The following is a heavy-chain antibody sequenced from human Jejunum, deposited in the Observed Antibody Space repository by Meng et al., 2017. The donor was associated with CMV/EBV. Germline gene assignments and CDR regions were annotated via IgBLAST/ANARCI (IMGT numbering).Heavy chain of an antibody. Sequence: VQLDESGQGLVRSSETLSLACSVSGGPISGYYWSWVRQPAGKRLEWIGRFHPGGTTNYNPSLENRITVSVDSSKNQFFLKLTSVTAADTAIYYCARECVGEAYDCQWNYWFDPWGRGTLVTVSS. J-gene: IGHJ5*02. CDR3: ARECVGEAYDCQWNYWFDP. CDR2: FHPGGTT. CDR1: GGPISGYY. D-gene: IGHD3-16*01. V-gene: IGHV4-4*07.